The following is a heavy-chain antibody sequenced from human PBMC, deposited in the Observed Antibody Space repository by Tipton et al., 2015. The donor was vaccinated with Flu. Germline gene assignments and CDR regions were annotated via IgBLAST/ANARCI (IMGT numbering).Heavy chain of an antibody. J-gene: IGHJ3*02. D-gene: IGHD1-26*01. V-gene: IGHV4-59*01. Sequence: TLSLTCTVSGGSISSYYWSWIRQPPGKGLEWIGYIYYSGSTNYNPSLKSRVTISVDTSKNQFSLKLSSVTAADTAVYYCARDGGNYYFVDAFDIWGQGTMVTVSS. CDR3: ARDGGNYYFVDAFDI. CDR2: IYYSGST. CDR1: GGSISSYY.